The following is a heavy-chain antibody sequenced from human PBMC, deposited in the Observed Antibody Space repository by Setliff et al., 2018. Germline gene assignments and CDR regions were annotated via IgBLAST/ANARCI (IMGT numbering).Heavy chain of an antibody. J-gene: IGHJ6*02. D-gene: IGHD2-2*02. V-gene: IGHV4-34*01. CDR2: INHSGST. CDR3: ARDRQYCSSTSCYTSYFYYYAMDI. Sequence: LSLTCGGYGGSISDYYWSWIRQPPGKGLEWIGEINHSGSTNYNPSLKSRVTISLDTSTNQVSLKLSSVTAADTAVYYCARDRQYCSSTSCYTSYFYYYAMDIWGQGTTVTVSS. CDR1: GGSISDYY.